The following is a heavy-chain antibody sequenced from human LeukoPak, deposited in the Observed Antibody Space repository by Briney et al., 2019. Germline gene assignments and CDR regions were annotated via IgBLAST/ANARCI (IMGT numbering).Heavy chain of an antibody. CDR2: INPNSGGT. D-gene: IGHD3-10*01. CDR1: GYTFTGYY. V-gene: IGHV1-2*04. Sequence: ASVKVSCKASGYTFTGYYMHWVRQAPGQGLEWMGWINPNSGGTNYAQKFQGWVTMTRDTSISTAYMELSRLRSDDTAVYHCARGLGSGSFYDAFDIWGQGTMVTVSS. CDR3: ARGLGSGSFYDAFDI. J-gene: IGHJ3*02.